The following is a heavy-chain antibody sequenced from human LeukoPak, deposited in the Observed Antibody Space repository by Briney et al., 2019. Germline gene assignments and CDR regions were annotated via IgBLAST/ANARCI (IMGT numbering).Heavy chain of an antibody. V-gene: IGHV4-34*01. CDR2: INHSGST. D-gene: IGHD3-22*01. Sequence: SETLSLTCALYGGSFSGEYWRWIRQPPGKGLEWIGEINHSGSTNYNPSLKSRVTISVDTAKNQFSLKLSSVTAADTAVYYCARYLAADRRDSSGYDFDYWGQGTLVTVSS. CDR1: GGSFSGEY. J-gene: IGHJ4*02. CDR3: ARYLAADRRDSSGYDFDY.